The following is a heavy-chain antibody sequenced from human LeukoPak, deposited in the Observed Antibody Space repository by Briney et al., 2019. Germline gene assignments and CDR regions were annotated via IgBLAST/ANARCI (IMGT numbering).Heavy chain of an antibody. J-gene: IGHJ4*02. Sequence: PGGSLRLSCAASGFIFSSYSMNWVRQAPGKGLEWVSYISSSGSTIYYADSVKGRFTISRDNAKNSLYLQMNSLRAEDTAVYYCAVLTYQLLDYYFDYWGQGTLVNVAS. D-gene: IGHD2-2*01. CDR1: GFIFSSYS. V-gene: IGHV3-48*01. CDR3: AVLTYQLLDYYFDY. CDR2: ISSSGSTI.